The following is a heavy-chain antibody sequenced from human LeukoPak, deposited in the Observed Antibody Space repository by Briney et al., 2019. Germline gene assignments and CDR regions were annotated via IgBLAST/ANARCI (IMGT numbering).Heavy chain of an antibody. CDR3: ARPTSPRDDLWFDP. J-gene: IGHJ5*02. V-gene: IGHV4-59*08. CDR1: GGSISSYY. D-gene: IGHD5-24*01. CDR2: IYYSGST. Sequence: ASETLSLTCTVSGGSISSYYWSWIRQPPGKGLEWIGYIYYSGSTKYNPSLKSRVTISVDTSKNQFSLKLRFVTAADTAVYYCARPTSPRDDLWFDPWGQGTLVTVSS.